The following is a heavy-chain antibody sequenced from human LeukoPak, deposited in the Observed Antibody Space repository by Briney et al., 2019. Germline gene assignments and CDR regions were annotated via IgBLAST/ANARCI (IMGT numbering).Heavy chain of an antibody. Sequence: PSETLPLTCAVYGGSFSGYYWSWIRQPPGKGLEWIGEINHSGSTNYNPSLKSRVTVSVDTSKNQFSLKLSSVTAADTAVYYCARAAYSSDSFDYWGQGTLVTVSS. J-gene: IGHJ4*02. D-gene: IGHD6-19*01. CDR2: INHSGST. CDR1: GGSFSGYY. CDR3: ARAAYSSDSFDY. V-gene: IGHV4-34*01.